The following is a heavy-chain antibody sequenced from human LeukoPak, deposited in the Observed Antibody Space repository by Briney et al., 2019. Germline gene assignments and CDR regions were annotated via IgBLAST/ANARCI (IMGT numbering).Heavy chain of an antibody. J-gene: IGHJ4*02. D-gene: IGHD3-10*01. CDR1: GGSFSNYY. V-gene: IGHV4-59*01. Sequence: SETLSLTCTVSGGSFSNYYWNWVRQPPGKGLEWIGYIEYSGSTNYNPSLKSRATISLDTSNNQFSLKLSSVTAADSAVYYCARVRSGLWSYYLFDSWGQGTLVTVSS. CDR2: IEYSGST. CDR3: ARVRSGLWSYYLFDS.